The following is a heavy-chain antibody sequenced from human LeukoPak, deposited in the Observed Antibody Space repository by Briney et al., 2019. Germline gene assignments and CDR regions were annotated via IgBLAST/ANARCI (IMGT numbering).Heavy chain of an antibody. D-gene: IGHD6-19*01. J-gene: IGHJ4*02. CDR3: ATRAWYYFDY. CDR2: INHSGST. Sequence: SETLSLTCAVYGGSFSGYHWSWIRQPPGKGLEWIGEINHSGSTNYNPSLKSRVTISVDTSKNQFSLKLSSVTAADTAVYFCATRAWYYFDYWGQGTLVTVPS. CDR1: GGSFSGYH. V-gene: IGHV4-34*01.